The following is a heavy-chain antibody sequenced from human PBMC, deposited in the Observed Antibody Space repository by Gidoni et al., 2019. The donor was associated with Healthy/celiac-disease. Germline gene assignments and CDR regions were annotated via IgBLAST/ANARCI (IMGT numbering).Heavy chain of an antibody. CDR2: VISSCSTI. D-gene: IGHD3-22*01. V-gene: IGHV3-11*01. J-gene: IGHJ4*02. CDR1: GSTSSYYY. Sequence: QVQLGESGGVLVKPGGSLRLSCAASGSTSSYYYMSWISQAPGKGLEWASYVISSCSTIYYAYSVKCRCTISRDNAKNSLYLQVNSLRAEDTSVYYCARDPGSGYYFDYWGQGTLVTVSS. CDR3: ARDPGSGYYFDY.